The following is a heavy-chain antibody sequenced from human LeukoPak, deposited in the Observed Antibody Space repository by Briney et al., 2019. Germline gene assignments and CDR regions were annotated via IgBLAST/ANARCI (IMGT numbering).Heavy chain of an antibody. CDR1: GFTLSSHE. Sequence: GGSLRLSCTASGFTLSSHEMNWVRQAPGKGLEWVSHISSSGSSIDYADSVKGRFTISRDNAKKSLFLQMNSLRVEDTAVYYCVRVYCSTTSCYGVDSWGQGTLVTVSS. D-gene: IGHD2-2*01. CDR3: VRVYCSTTSCYGVDS. CDR2: ISSSGSSI. J-gene: IGHJ4*02. V-gene: IGHV3-48*03.